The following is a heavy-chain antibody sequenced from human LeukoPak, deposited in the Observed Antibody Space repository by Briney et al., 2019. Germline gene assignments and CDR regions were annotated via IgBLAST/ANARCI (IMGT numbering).Heavy chain of an antibody. Sequence: GASVKVSCKASGGTFSSYAISWVRQAPGQGLEWMGGIIPIFGTANYAQKFQGRVTITADESTSTACMELSSLRSEDTAVYYCARPADRDWLWLAFDYWGQGTLVTVSS. D-gene: IGHD3/OR15-3a*01. CDR3: ARPADRDWLWLAFDY. CDR1: GGTFSSYA. J-gene: IGHJ4*02. V-gene: IGHV1-69*01. CDR2: IIPIFGTA.